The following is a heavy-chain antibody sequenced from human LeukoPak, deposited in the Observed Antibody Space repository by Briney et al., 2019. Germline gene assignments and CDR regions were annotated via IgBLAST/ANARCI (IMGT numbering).Heavy chain of an antibody. D-gene: IGHD3-22*01. CDR3: ARHRGHDSSGEFDY. CDR2: IYYGGST. CDR1: GGSISSYY. V-gene: IGHV4-59*08. Sequence: SETLSLTCTVSGGSISSYYWSWIRQPPGKGLEWIGYIYYGGSTNYNPSLKSRVTISVDTSKNQFSLKLSSVTAADTAVYYCARHRGHDSSGEFDYWGQGTLVTVSS. J-gene: IGHJ4*02.